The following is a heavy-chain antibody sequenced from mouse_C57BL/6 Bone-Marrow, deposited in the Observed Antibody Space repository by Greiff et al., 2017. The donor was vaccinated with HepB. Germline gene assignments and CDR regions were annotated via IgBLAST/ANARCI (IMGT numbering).Heavy chain of an antibody. CDR1: GYTFTSYW. CDR2: IHPNSGST. CDR3: ARYAPRGRNYFDY. Sequence: QVQLQQPGAELVKPGASVKLSCKASGYTFTSYWMHWVKQRPGQGLEWIGMIHPNSGSTNYNEKFKSKATLTVDTSSSTAYMQLSSLTSEDSAVYYCARYAPRGRNYFDYWGQGTTLTVSS. V-gene: IGHV1-64*01. J-gene: IGHJ2*01. D-gene: IGHD2-14*01.